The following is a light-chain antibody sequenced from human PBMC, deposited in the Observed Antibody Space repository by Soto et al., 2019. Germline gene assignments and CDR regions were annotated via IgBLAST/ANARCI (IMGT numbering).Light chain of an antibody. CDR1: QDIRNY. CDR3: QKDNSAPLT. CDR2: VAS. Sequence: DIEMTQSPSSLSAPVGDRVTITCRASQDIRNYLAWYQQKPGKVPKLLIYVASSLQSGVPSRFSGSGFGTDFTLTISSLQPEDVALYYCQKDNSAPLTFGGGTKVEMK. J-gene: IGKJ4*01. V-gene: IGKV1-27*01.